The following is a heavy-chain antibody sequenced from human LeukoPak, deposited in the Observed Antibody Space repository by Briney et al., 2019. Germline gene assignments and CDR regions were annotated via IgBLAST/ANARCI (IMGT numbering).Heavy chain of an antibody. Sequence: QTGGSLRLSCAASGFTFSGSAMHWVRQASGKGLEWVGRIRSKANSYATTYAASVKGRFTISRDDSKNTAYLQMNSLKTEDTAVYYCAKGSYGDINDAFDIWGQGTMVTVSS. D-gene: IGHD4-17*01. V-gene: IGHV3-73*01. CDR3: AKGSYGDINDAFDI. J-gene: IGHJ3*02. CDR1: GFTFSGSA. CDR2: IRSKANSYAT.